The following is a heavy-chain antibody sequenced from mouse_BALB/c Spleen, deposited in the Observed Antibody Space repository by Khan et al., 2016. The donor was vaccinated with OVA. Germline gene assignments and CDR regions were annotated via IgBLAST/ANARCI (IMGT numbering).Heavy chain of an antibody. CDR1: GFNTKDTY. Sequence: VQLKQSGAEFVKPGASVKLSCTASGFNTKDTYIHWVKQRPEQGLEWIGRIDPANGKTNYDPKFQGKATLTADTSSNTAFLHLSSLTSEDTVVYFCAHSLLLYAMDYWGQGTSVTVSS. CDR2: IDPANGKT. D-gene: IGHD1-2*01. V-gene: IGHV14-3*02. J-gene: IGHJ4*01. CDR3: AHSLLLYAMDY.